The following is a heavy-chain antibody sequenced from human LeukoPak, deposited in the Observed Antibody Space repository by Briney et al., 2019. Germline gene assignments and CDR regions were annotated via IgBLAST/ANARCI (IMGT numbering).Heavy chain of an antibody. Sequence: GASVKVSCKASGGTSTNDAINWVRQAPGQGLEWMGRAVPGHKTYAPRLKGRLTITADTSTSTAYMELSSLTSEDTAVYYCARDPNFGRPTRDWHFDLWGRGTLVTVSS. CDR2: AVPGHK. J-gene: IGHJ2*01. D-gene: IGHD1-7*01. CDR1: GGTSTNDA. V-gene: IGHV1-69*04. CDR3: ARDPNFGRPTRDWHFDL.